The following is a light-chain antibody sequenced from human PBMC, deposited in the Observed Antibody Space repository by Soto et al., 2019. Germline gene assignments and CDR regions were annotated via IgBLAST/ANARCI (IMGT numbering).Light chain of an antibody. CDR2: DAS. V-gene: IGKV1-5*01. CDR1: QTISNW. CDR3: QQYNTYSPNT. J-gene: IGKJ5*01. Sequence: DIQLTQSASTLSVSVGDIFTITCVASQTISNWVAWYQQKPGKAPKLLIYDASSLESGVPSRFSGSASGTEFTLTISTLQPDDFATYYCQQYNTYSPNTFGQGTLLEI.